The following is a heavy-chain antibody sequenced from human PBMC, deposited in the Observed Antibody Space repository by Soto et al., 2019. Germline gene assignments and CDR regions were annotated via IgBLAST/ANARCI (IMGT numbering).Heavy chain of an antibody. D-gene: IGHD3-3*01. CDR2: ISYDGSYK. J-gene: IGHJ6*02. CDR3: ARGPYNDFWSSYHSLEYYYGLDV. Sequence: QVQLVESGGGVVQPGRSLRLSCAVSGFTFSSYAMYWVRQAPAKGLEWVSIISYDGSYKFYADSVKGRFTISRDNSKNTLYVQMNSLRTEDTAVYYCARGPYNDFWSSYHSLEYYYGLDVWGRGTTGTVS. V-gene: IGHV3-30*14. CDR1: GFTFSSYA.